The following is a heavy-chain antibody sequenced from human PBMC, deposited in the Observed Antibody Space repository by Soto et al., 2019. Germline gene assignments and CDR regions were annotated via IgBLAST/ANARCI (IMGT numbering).Heavy chain of an antibody. V-gene: IGHV1-2*02. CDR1: GYTFTGYY. J-gene: IGHJ6*02. CDR3: AREAPGLRYFDWLGYYYGMDV. D-gene: IGHD3-9*01. Sequence: ASVKVSFKASGYTFTGYYMHWVRQAPGQGLEWMGWINPNSGGTNYAQKFQGRVTMTRDTSISTAYMELSRLRSDDTAVYYCAREAPGLRYFDWLGYYYGMDVWGQGTTVTVSS. CDR2: INPNSGGT.